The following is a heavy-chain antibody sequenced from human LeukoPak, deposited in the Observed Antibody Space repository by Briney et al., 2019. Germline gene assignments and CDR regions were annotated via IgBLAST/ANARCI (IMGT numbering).Heavy chain of an antibody. CDR1: GFTFSTYA. V-gene: IGHV3-30-3*01. CDR2: ISYDGSNK. D-gene: IGHD3-10*01. CDR3: ARTTTPHYYGSGSYALGY. Sequence: GGSLRLSCAASGFTFSTYAIHWVRQGPGKGLEWGAVISYDGSNKYYADSVKGRFTISRDNSKNTLYLQMSSLSAEDTAVYYCARTTTPHYYGSGSYALGYWGQGTLVTVPS. J-gene: IGHJ4*02.